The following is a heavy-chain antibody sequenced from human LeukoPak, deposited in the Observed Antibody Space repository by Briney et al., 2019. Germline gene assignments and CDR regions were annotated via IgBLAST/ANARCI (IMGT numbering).Heavy chain of an antibody. D-gene: IGHD2-21*01. J-gene: IGHJ6*02. CDR3: ARGRGILWWSPPNV. V-gene: IGHV4-34*01. CDR1: GGSFSGYY. Sequence: PSETLSLTCAVYGGSFSGYYWSWIRQPPGKGLEWIGEINHSGSTNYNPSLKSRVTISVDTSKNQFSLKLSSVTAADTAVYYCARGRGILWWSPPNVWGQGTTVTVSS. CDR2: INHSGST.